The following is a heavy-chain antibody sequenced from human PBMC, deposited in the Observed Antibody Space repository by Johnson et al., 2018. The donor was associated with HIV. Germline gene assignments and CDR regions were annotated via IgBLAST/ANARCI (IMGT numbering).Heavy chain of an antibody. J-gene: IGHJ3*02. V-gene: IGHV3-23*01. D-gene: IGHD3-22*01. CDR3: ARVVYDSSGYDWVDAFDI. CDR2: ISSSGRGT. Sequence: MTWVRQVPGKGLEWVSAISSSGRGTYYADSVKGRFTISRDNSKNTLYLQTNSLRAEDTAIYYCARVVYDSSGYDWVDAFDIWGQGTMVTVSS.